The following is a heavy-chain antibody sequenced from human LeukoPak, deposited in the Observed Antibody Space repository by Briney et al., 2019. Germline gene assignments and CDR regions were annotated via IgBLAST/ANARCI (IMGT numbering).Heavy chain of an antibody. CDR2: IYYTGSI. J-gene: IGHJ4*02. D-gene: IGHD3-3*01. CDR1: GGSISSGTYH. Sequence: SETLSLTCTVSGGSISSGTYHWGWIRQPPGKGLEWIGSIYYTGSIYYNPSLRSRITISVDRSKIQFSLKLSSVTAADTAVYYCARGFRSYDFWSGHYYGYWSQGTLVTVSS. CDR3: ARGFRSYDFWSGHYYGY. V-gene: IGHV4-39*02.